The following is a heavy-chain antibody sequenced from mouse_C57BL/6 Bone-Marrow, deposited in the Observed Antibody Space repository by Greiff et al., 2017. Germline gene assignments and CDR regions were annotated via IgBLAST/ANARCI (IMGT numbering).Heavy chain of an antibody. V-gene: IGHV1-59*01. J-gene: IGHJ4*01. Sequence: QVQLQQPGAELVRPGTSVKLSCKASGYTFTSYWMHWVKQRPGQGLEWIGVIDPSDSYTNYNQKFKGKATLTVDTSSSTAYMQLSSLTSEDSAVYYCARSGDYYSSYAMDYWGQGTSVTVSS. CDR3: ARSGDYYSSYAMDY. CDR2: IDPSDSYT. D-gene: IGHD1-1*01. CDR1: GYTFTSYW.